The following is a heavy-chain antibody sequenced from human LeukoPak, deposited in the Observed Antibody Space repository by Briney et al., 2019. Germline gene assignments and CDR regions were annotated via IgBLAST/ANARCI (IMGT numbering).Heavy chain of an antibody. J-gene: IGHJ4*02. CDR1: GYTFTGYY. CDR3: AIPGGRTADFYFDY. V-gene: IGHV1-2*02. D-gene: IGHD1-14*01. CDR2: INPNSGGT. Sequence: ASVQVSCKASGYTFTGYYMHWVRQAPGQGLEWMGWINPNSGGTNYAQKFQGRVTMTRDTSISTAYMELSRLRSDDTAVYYCAIPGGRTADFYFDYWGQGTLVTVSS.